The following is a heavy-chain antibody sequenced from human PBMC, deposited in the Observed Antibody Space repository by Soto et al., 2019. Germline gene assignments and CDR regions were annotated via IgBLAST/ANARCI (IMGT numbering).Heavy chain of an antibody. V-gene: IGHV4-4*07. J-gene: IGHJ4*02. CDR3: ARGPGLLPLGYFDY. CDR2: IYSSGKT. CDR1: GASINNSY. Sequence: KPSETLSLTCTVSGASINNSYWSWSRQPAGNGLEWIGRIYSSGKTNYNSSLKSRVTMSVDTSKNQFSLNLGSVTAADTAVYYCARGPGLLPLGYFDYWGQGTLVTVSS.